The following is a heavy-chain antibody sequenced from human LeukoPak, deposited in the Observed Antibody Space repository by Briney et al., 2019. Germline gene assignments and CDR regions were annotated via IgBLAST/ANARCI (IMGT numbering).Heavy chain of an antibody. CDR2: ISHDGSDK. J-gene: IGHJ4*02. D-gene: IGHD2-2*02. CDR3: ARGFSYTLYCFDY. CDR1: GFTFSSYD. V-gene: IGHV3-30-3*01. Sequence: PGGSLRLSCAASGFTFSSYDMHWVRQAPGKGLEWVAVISHDGSDKYHADSVKGRFTISRDNSKNTLYLEMNSPRVEDTAVYYCARGFSYTLYCFDYWGQGTLVTVSS.